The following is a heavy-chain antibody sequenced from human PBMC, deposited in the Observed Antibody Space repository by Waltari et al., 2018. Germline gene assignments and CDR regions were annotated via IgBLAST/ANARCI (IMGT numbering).Heavy chain of an antibody. Sequence: QVKLQQWGAGLLKPSETLSLTCAVYGGSLSDYYWSWIRQPPGKGLEWIGEVNHSGDTNYHPSLKSRVSTAVDMSKNQFSLNLTAVTGADTATYYCARLKPLSLIVADEGAFDIWGQGTMVSVSS. J-gene: IGHJ3*02. CDR1: GGSLSDYY. V-gene: IGHV4-34*01. CDR2: VNHSGDT. D-gene: IGHD5-12*01. CDR3: ARLKPLSLIVADEGAFDI.